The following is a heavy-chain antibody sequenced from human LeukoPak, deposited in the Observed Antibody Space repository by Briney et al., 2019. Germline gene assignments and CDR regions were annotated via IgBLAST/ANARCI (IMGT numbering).Heavy chain of an antibody. CDR2: ISAYNGNT. CDR3: ARDLNTDHYYYYYMDV. CDR1: GYTFTGYY. V-gene: IGHV1-18*04. J-gene: IGHJ6*03. Sequence: GASVKVSCKASGYTFTGYYMHWVRQAPGQGLEWMGWISAYNGNTNYAQKLQGRVTMTTDTSTSTAYMELRSLRSDDTAVYYCARDLNTDHYYYYYMDVWGKGTTVTVSS.